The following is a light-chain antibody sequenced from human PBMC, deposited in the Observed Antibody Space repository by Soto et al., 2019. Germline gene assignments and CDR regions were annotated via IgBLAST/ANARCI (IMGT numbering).Light chain of an antibody. CDR1: SSEVGSYNY. CDR2: EVR. V-gene: IGLV2-14*01. J-gene: IGLJ2*01. CDR3: SSYTTGTTQV. Sequence: QSVLTQPASVSGSPGQSITISCTGTSSEVGSYNYVSWYQQHPGKAPKLMIYEVRNRPSGVSDRFSGSKSGKTASLTIFRLQAEDEGDYYCSSYTTGTTQVFGGGTKLTVL.